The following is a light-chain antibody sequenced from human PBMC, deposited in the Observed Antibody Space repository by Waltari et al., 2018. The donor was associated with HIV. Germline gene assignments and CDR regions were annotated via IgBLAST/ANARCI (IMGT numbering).Light chain of an antibody. CDR3: QAWDSSTGV. CDR1: KLGDKY. V-gene: IGLV3-1*01. J-gene: IGLJ2*01. CDR2: QDT. Sequence: SYELTQPPSVSVSPGQTASITCSGAKLGDKYSCWYPQRPGQSPVLVSYQDTKRPSGIPERFSGSNSGNTATLTISGTQALDEADYYCQAWDSSTGVFGGGTKLTVL.